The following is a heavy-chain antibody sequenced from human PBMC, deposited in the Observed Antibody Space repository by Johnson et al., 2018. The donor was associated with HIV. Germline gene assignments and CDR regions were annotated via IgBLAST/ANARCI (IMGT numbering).Heavy chain of an antibody. CDR1: GFTVSSNY. CDR3: ARSGDSIGSFWAGGAFDI. J-gene: IGHJ3*02. D-gene: IGHD3/OR15-3a*01. V-gene: IGHV3-66*01. Sequence: MHLVESGGGLVQPGGSLRLSCAASGFTVSSNYMSWVRKAPGKGLEWVSVIYSGGSTYYADSVKGRFTISRDNSKNTLYLQMNSLRAEDTAVYYCARSGDSIGSFWAGGAFDIWGQGTMVTVSS. CDR2: IYSGGST.